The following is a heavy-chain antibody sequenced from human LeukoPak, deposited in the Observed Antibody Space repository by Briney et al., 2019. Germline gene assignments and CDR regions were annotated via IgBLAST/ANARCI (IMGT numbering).Heavy chain of an antibody. CDR3: ARDGAYYYGSGSYYNGLDY. CDR1: GFTFDDYA. V-gene: IGHV3-9*01. CDR2: ISWNSGSI. Sequence: GGSLRLSCAASGFTFDDYAMHWVRQAPGKGLEWVSGISWNSGSIGYADSVKGRFTISRDNSKNTLYVQMNSLRAEDTAVYYCARDGAYYYGSGSYYNGLDYWGQGTLVTVSS. D-gene: IGHD3-10*01. J-gene: IGHJ4*02.